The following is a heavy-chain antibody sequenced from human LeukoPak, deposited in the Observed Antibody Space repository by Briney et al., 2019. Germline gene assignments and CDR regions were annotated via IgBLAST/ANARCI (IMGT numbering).Heavy chain of an antibody. CDR1: GGSISTSSSY. D-gene: IGHD1-1*01. CDR2: MYYSGTT. Sequence: SETLSLTCSVSGGSISTSSSYRGWIRQSPGQGLEWIGSMYYSGTTYYNPSLKSRVTISVATSKNQFSLKLSPVTAADTAVYYCARGTWSRTGWFDPWGQGTLVIVSS. V-gene: IGHV4-39*07. J-gene: IGHJ5*02. CDR3: ARGTWSRTGWFDP.